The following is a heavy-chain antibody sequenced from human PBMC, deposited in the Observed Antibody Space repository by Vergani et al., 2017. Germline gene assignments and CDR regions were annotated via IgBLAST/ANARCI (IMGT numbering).Heavy chain of an antibody. CDR2: INPNSGGT. CDR3: AREPPLTGFFDY. CDR1: GYTFTAYY. V-gene: IGHV1-2*02. D-gene: IGHD3-9*01. Sequence: QVQLVQSGAEVGKPGASVKISCKASGYTFTAYYIHWVRQAPEQGLEWMGWINPNSGGTNYAQKFQGRVTMTRDTSISTAYMELSRLRSDDTAVYYCAREPPLTGFFDYWGQGTLVTVSS. J-gene: IGHJ4*02.